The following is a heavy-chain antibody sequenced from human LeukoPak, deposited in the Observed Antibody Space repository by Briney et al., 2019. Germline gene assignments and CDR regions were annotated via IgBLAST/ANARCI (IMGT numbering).Heavy chain of an antibody. Sequence: GGSLRLSCTASGFPFSDYSMNWVRQAPGKGLEWISYIGISSGNTKYADSVKGRFTISADNARNSLYMQMNSLRVEDTAVYYCARDHNYAFDNWGQGTLVSVSS. CDR2: IGISSGNT. J-gene: IGHJ4*02. V-gene: IGHV3-48*04. CDR1: GFPFSDYS. D-gene: IGHD1-1*01. CDR3: ARDHNYAFDN.